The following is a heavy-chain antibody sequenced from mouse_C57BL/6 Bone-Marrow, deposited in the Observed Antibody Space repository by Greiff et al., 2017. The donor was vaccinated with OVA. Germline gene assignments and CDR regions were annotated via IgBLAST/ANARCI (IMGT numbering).Heavy chain of an antibody. CDR2: ISNGGGST. J-gene: IGHJ1*03. D-gene: IGHD1-1*01. V-gene: IGHV5-12*01. Sequence: EVKLEESGGGLVQPGGSLKLSCAASGFTFSDYYMYWVRQTPEKRLEWVAYISNGGGSTYYPDTVKGRFTISRDNAKNTLYLQMSRLKSEDTAMYYCARRFYYYGSSYRLHWYFDVWGTGTTVTVSS. CDR1: GFTFSDYY. CDR3: ARRFYYYGSSYRLHWYFDV.